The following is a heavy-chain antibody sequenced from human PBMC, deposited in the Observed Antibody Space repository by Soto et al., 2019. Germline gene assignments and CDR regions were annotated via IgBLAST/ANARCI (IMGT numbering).Heavy chain of an antibody. J-gene: IGHJ4*02. D-gene: IGHD3-3*01. Sequence: SETLSLTCTVSGGSISSYYWSWIRQPPGKGLEWIGYIYYSGSTNYNPSLKSRVTISVDTSKNQFSLKLSSVTAADTAVYYCARQGGRFLEWLIFDYWGQGTLVTVSS. CDR1: GGSISSYY. CDR2: IYYSGST. CDR3: ARQGGRFLEWLIFDY. V-gene: IGHV4-59*08.